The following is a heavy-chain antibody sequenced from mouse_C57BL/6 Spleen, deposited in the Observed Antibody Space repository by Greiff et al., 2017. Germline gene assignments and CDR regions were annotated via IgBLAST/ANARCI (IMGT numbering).Heavy chain of an antibody. CDR3: ARDDDSFAY. V-gene: IGHV5-16*01. J-gene: IGHJ3*01. Sequence: EVKLVESEGGLVQPGSSMKLSCTASGFTFSDYYMAWVRQVPEKGLEWVANINYDGSSTYYLDSLKSRFIISIDNAKNILYLQMSSLKSEDTATYYCARDDDSFAYWGQGTLVTVSA. CDR1: GFTFSDYY. CDR2: INYDGSST. D-gene: IGHD2-4*01.